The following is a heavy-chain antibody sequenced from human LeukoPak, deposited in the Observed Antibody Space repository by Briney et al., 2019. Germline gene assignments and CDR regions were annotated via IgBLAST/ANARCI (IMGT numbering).Heavy chain of an antibody. Sequence: GGSRRLSRAASGFTFSSYWMSWVRQAPGKGLECVANIKQDGSEKYYVDSVRGRFTLSRDNAKNSLYLQMNSLRVEDTAVYYCATSAARAIESWGQGTLVTVSS. V-gene: IGHV3-7*01. CDR1: GFTFSSYW. CDR3: ATSAARAIES. CDR2: IKQDGSEK. J-gene: IGHJ4*02. D-gene: IGHD6-25*01.